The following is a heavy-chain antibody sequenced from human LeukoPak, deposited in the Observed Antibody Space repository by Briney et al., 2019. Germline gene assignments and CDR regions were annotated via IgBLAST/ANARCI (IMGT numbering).Heavy chain of an antibody. CDR1: GYSISSGYY. D-gene: IGHD3-22*01. Sequence: SETLSLTCTVSGYSISSGYYWGWIRQPPGKGLEWIGSIYHSGSTYYNPSLKSRVTISVDTSKNQFSLKLSSVTAADTAVYYCARGKTITMIVVARRMGAFDIWGQGTMVTVSS. CDR3: ARGKTITMIVVARRMGAFDI. J-gene: IGHJ3*02. V-gene: IGHV4-38-2*02. CDR2: IYHSGST.